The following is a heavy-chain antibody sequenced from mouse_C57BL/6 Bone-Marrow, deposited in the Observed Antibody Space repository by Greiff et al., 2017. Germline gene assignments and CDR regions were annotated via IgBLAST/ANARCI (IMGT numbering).Heavy chain of an antibody. V-gene: IGHV1-82*01. Sequence: QVQLQQSGPELVKPGASVKISCQASGYAFSSSWLNWVKQRPGKGLEWIGRIYPGDGDTNYNGKLKGKDTLTADKSSSTAYMQLSSLTSEYSAVCCCAVTTIVANWYFDVWGTGTTVTVSS. J-gene: IGHJ1*03. CDR3: AVTTIVANWYFDV. D-gene: IGHD1-1*01. CDR1: GYAFSSSW. CDR2: IYPGDGDT.